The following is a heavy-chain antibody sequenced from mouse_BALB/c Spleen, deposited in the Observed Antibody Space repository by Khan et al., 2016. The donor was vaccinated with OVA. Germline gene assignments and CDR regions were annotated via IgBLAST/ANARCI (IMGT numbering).Heavy chain of an antibody. CDR2: ISTYYGDA. J-gene: IGHJ3*01. Sequence: QVQLQQSGTELVRPGVSVKISCKGSGYTFTDFTMHWVKQSHAKSLEWIGVISTYYGDATYNQKFKGKATMTVAKASSTAYMELARLTSEDSAIYYCTGGGGGNRFAYWGQGTLVTVSA. CDR3: TGGGGGNRFAY. V-gene: IGHV1S137*01. CDR1: GYTFTDFT.